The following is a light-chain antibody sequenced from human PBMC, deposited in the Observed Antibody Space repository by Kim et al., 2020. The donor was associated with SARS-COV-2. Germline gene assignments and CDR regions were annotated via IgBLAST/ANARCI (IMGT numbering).Light chain of an antibody. J-gene: IGKJ1*01. Sequence: EIVLTQSPDFQSVTPKEKVTITCRASQSIGSSLHWYQQKPDQSPKLLIRFASQSVSGVPSRFSGSGSGTDFTLTINSPETDDSATYYCHQSTTFPWTFGQGTKVDIK. V-gene: IGKV6-21*01. CDR1: QSIGSS. CDR3: HQSTTFPWT. CDR2: FAS.